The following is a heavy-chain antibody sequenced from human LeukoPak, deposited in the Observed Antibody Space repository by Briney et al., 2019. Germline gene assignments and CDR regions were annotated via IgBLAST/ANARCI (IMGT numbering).Heavy chain of an antibody. V-gene: IGHV3-11*01. Sequence: PGGSLRLSCAASGFTFSDYYMSWIRQAPGKGLEWVSYISSTGSTKYYADSVKGRFTISRDNAKNSLFLQTDSLRAEDTAVYYCASDRGELYYWGQGTLVTVSS. CDR3: ASDRGELYY. CDR1: GFTFSDYY. J-gene: IGHJ4*02. CDR2: ISSTGSTK. D-gene: IGHD1-7*01.